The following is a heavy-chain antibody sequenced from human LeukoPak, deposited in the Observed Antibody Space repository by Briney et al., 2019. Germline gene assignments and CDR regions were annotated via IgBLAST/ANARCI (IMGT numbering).Heavy chain of an antibody. CDR2: IKQDGSEK. D-gene: IGHD1-14*01. V-gene: IGHV3-7*01. CDR3: ARNQRRLDY. J-gene: IGHJ4*02. Sequence: PGGSLRLSCAASGFTFSTYGMSWVRQAPGKGLELVANIKQDGSEKYYVDSVKGRFTISRDNAKNSLYLQVNSLRAEDTAVYYCARNQRRLDYWGQGTLVTVSS. CDR1: GFTFSTYG.